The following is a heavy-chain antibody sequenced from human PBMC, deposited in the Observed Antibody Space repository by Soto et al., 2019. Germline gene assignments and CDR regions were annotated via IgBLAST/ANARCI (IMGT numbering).Heavy chain of an antibody. CDR3: ARHVDYGDYETRNDDFDY. CDR1: GGSISSSSYY. Sequence: PSETLSLTCTVSGGSISSSSYYWGWIRQPPGKGLEWIGSIYYSGSTYYNPSLKSRVTISVDTSKNQFSLKLSSVTAADTAVYYCARHVDYGDYETRNDDFDYWGQGTLVTVSS. J-gene: IGHJ4*02. D-gene: IGHD4-17*01. CDR2: IYYSGST. V-gene: IGHV4-39*01.